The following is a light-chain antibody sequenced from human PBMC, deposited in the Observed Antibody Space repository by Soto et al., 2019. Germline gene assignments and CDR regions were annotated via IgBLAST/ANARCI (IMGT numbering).Light chain of an antibody. V-gene: IGLV2-14*01. CDR3: SSFTSSSTQV. CDR1: SSDVGGYNN. CDR2: EVS. J-gene: IGLJ1*01. Sequence: QSVLTQPASVSGSPGQSITISCTGTSSDVGGYNNVSWYQQHPSKVPKLMIYEVSNRPSGVVNRFSGSKSGNTASLTISGLQAEDEADYYCSSFTSSSTQVFGTGTKLTVL.